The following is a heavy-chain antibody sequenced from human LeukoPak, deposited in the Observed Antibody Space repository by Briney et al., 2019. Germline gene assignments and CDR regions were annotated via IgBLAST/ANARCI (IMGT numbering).Heavy chain of an antibody. CDR3: ARLGAGPTYYDFWSGYSSFYFDY. V-gene: IGHV4-39*02. Sequence: MPSETLSLTCIVSGGSTSGGNYYWGWIRRPPGKGLEWIGGISSSGNTYYNSSLKSRITISVDTSKNHFSLKLSSVTAADTAVYYCARLGAGPTYYDFWSGYSSFYFDYWGQGTLVTVSS. J-gene: IGHJ4*02. CDR1: GGSTSGGNYY. D-gene: IGHD3-3*01. CDR2: ISSSGNT.